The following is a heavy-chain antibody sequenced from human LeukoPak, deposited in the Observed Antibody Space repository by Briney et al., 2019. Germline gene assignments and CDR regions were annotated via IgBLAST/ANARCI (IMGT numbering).Heavy chain of an antibody. V-gene: IGHV4-59*01. CDR3: AREGGEYSSGWYDY. CDR1: GGSISSYY. CDR2: IYNNGGT. D-gene: IGHD6-19*01. Sequence: PSETLSLTCTVSGGSISSYYWSWIRQPPGKGLEWIGYIYNNGGTNYNPSLKSRVTISVDTSKNQFSLKLSSVTAADTAVYYCAREGGEYSSGWYDYWGQGILVTVSS. J-gene: IGHJ4*02.